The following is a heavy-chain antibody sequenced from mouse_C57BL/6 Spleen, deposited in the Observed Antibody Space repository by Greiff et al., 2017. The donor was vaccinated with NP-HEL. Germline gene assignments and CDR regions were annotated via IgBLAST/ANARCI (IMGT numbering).Heavy chain of an antibody. V-gene: IGHV14-2*01. CDR1: GFNIKDYY. Sequence: EVHLVESGADLVKPGASVKLSCTASGFNIKDYYMHWVKQSTEQGLEWIGRIDPEDGETKYAPKFPVKAPITADTSSNTAYLQLSSLTSEDTAVYDCDRGTTVSAEGYYYAMDYWGQGTSVTVSS. J-gene: IGHJ4*01. CDR3: DRGTTVSAEGYYYAMDY. D-gene: IGHD1-1*01. CDR2: IDPEDGET.